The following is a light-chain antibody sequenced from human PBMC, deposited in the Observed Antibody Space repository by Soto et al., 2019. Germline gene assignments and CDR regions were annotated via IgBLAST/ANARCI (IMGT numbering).Light chain of an antibody. CDR2: SNN. CDR1: GSNIGSNT. CDR3: AAWDDSLNYV. J-gene: IGLJ1*01. Sequence: QSALTQPPSASLTPGQRVTISGSGSGSNIGSNTVNWYQHLPRTAPKLLIYSNNQRSSGVPDRFSGSKSGTSASLAISGLQSEDEADYYCAAWDDSLNYVFGTGTKVTVL. V-gene: IGLV1-44*01.